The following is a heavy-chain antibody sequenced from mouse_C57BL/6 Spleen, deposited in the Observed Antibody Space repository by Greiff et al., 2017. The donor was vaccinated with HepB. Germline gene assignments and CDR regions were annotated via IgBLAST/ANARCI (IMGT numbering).Heavy chain of an antibody. CDR2: ILPGSGST. J-gene: IGHJ1*03. CDR3: ARNGITTVVEDWYFDV. Sequence: VQLQESGAELMKPGASVKLSCKATGYTFTGYWIEWVKQRPGHGLEWIGEILPGSGSTNYNEKFKGTVTFTADTSSNTTYMQLSSLTTEDSAIYYCARNGITTVVEDWYFDVWGTGTTVTVSS. D-gene: IGHD1-1*01. CDR1: GYTFTGYW. V-gene: IGHV1-9*01.